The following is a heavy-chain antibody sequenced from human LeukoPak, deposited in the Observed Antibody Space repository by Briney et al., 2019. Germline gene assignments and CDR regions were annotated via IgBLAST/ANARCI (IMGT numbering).Heavy chain of an antibody. V-gene: IGHV3-7*01. CDR1: GFSFSNFW. D-gene: IGHD2-2*01. CDR3: ARTLVEVPGHSDLFDF. CDR2: MNPDGSAT. J-gene: IGHJ4*02. Sequence: PGGPLRLSCGASGFSFSNFWMSWIRQAPGKGLERVANMNPDGSATYYLDSVKGRFTISRDNAKTSVYLQMNSLRPDDTAVYYCARTLVEVPGHSDLFDFWGQGTLVTVSS.